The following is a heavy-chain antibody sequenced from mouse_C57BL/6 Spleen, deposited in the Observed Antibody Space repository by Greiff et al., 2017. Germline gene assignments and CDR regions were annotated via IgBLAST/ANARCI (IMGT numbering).Heavy chain of an antibody. CDR2: INPNNGGT. Sequence: EVKLQESGPELVKPGASVKIPCKASGYTFTDYNMDWVKQSHGKSLEWIGDINPNNGGTIYNQKFKGKATLTVDKSSSTAYMELRSLTSEDTAVYYCARRYSGLWYFDVWGTGTTVTVSS. V-gene: IGHV1-18*01. D-gene: IGHD6-5*01. CDR3: ARRYSGLWYFDV. CDR1: GYTFTDYN. J-gene: IGHJ1*03.